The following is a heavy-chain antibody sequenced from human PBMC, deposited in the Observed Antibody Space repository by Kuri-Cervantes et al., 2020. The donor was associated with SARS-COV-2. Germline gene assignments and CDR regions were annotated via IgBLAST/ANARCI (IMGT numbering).Heavy chain of an antibody. CDR1: GYTFTSYY. V-gene: IGHV1-46*01. CDR2: INPSGGST. Sequence: ASVKVSCKASGYTFTSYYMHWVRQAPGQGLEWMGIINPSGGSTSYAQKFQGRVTMTRDTSTSTVYMELSSLRFEDTAVYYCARDALPTIFGVVIIYWFDPWGQGTLVTVSS. CDR3: ARDALPTIFGVVIIYWFDP. D-gene: IGHD3-3*01. J-gene: IGHJ5*02.